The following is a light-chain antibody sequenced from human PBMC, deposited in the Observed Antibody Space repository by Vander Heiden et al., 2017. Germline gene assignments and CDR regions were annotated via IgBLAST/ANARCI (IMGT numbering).Light chain of an antibody. CDR1: DIGGKS. CDR3: QIWDSSSERVI. CDR2: DDS. J-gene: IGLJ2*01. Sequence: SFVLTQPPSVSVAPGQTARITCGGNDIGGKSARWYQQKPGQAPVLVVYDDSDRPSGIPERFSGSNSGNTATLTISRVEAGDEADYYCQIWDSSSERVIFGGGTKLTVL. V-gene: IGLV3-21*02.